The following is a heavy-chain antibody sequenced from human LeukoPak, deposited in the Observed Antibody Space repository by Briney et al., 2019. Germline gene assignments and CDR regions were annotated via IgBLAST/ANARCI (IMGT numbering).Heavy chain of an antibody. V-gene: IGHV4-4*02. CDR3: ASRGGWSNYFDY. CDR1: GGSISSSNW. D-gene: IGHD3-16*01. Sequence: SETLSLTCAVSGGSISSSNWWSWVRQPPGKGLEWIGEIYHSGSTNYNPSLKSRVTISVDKSKNQFSLKLSSVTAADTAVYYCASRGGWSNYFDYWGQGTLVTVSS. CDR2: IYHSGST. J-gene: IGHJ4*02.